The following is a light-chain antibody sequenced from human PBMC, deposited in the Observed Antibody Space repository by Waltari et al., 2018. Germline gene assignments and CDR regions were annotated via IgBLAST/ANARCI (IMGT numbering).Light chain of an antibody. CDR2: DFS. CDR3: SSYTSSSTYV. V-gene: IGLV2-14*01. J-gene: IGLJ1*01. CDR1: SSDVGGYNY. Sequence: QSALTQPASLSGSPGQSITISCTGTSSDVGGYNYVSWYQQHPGKAPKLMIYDFSKRPSGVSTRFSGSKSGNTASLTISGLQAEDEADYYCSSYTSSSTYVFGTGTKVTVL.